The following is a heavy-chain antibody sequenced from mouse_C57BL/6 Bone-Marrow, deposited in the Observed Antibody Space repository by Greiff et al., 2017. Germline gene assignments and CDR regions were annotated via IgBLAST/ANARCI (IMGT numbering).Heavy chain of an antibody. CDR2: INPSTGGT. V-gene: IGHV1-42*01. Sequence: VQLQQSGPELVKPGASVKISCKASGYSFTGYYMNWVKQSPEKSLEWIGEINPSTGGTTYNQKFKAKATLTVDKSSSTAYMQLKSLTSEDSAVYYCARPLYQPGWFAYWGQGTLVTVSA. J-gene: IGHJ3*01. D-gene: IGHD2-1*01. CDR1: GYSFTGYY. CDR3: ARPLYQPGWFAY.